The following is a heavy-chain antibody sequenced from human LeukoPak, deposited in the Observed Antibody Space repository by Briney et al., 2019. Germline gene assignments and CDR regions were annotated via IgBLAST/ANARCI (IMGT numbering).Heavy chain of an antibody. D-gene: IGHD3-10*01. V-gene: IGHV3-66*01. Sequence: GGSLRLSCAASGFTFSSYGMSWVRQAPGKGLEWVSVIYSGGSTYYADSVKGRFTISRDNSKNTLYLQMNSLRAEDTAVYYCARDGDYYGSGSYNFDYWGQGTLVTVSS. CDR2: IYSGGST. CDR3: ARDGDYYGSGSYNFDY. CDR1: GFTFSSYG. J-gene: IGHJ4*02.